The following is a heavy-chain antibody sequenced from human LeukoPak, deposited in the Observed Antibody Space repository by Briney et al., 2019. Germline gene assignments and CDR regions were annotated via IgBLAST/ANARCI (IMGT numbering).Heavy chain of an antibody. J-gene: IGHJ4*02. CDR1: GYSFTSYW. CDR3: AKQTYYYGSSGYYYFDY. CDR2: IYPGDSDT. D-gene: IGHD3-22*01. Sequence: GESLKISCKGSGYSFTSYWIGWVRQMPGKGLEWMGIIYPGDSDTRYSPSFQGQVTISADKSISTAYLQWSSLKASDTAMYYCAKQTYYYGSSGYYYFDYWGQGTLVTVSS. V-gene: IGHV5-51*01.